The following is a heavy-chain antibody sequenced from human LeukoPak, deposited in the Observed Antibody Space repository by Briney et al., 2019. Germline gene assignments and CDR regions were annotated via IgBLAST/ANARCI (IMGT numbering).Heavy chain of an antibody. CDR3: ARTVATIPPEPFDY. Sequence: SETLSLTCTVSGGSISSYYWSWIRQPPGKGLEWIGYIYYSGSTNYNPSLKSRVTISVDTSKNQFSLKLSSVTAADTAVYYCARTVATIPPEPFDYWGQGTLITVSS. V-gene: IGHV4-59*01. J-gene: IGHJ4*02. D-gene: IGHD5-24*01. CDR2: IYYSGST. CDR1: GGSISSYY.